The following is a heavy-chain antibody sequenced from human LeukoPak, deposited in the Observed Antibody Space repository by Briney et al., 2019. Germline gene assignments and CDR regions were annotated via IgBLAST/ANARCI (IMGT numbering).Heavy chain of an antibody. Sequence: ASVKVSCKPSGYTFTGYYMHWVGQAPGPRREWMGGISANIGGTEHAQKPQARVTMPRDTTSRTAYIDLRRVSCEHPAPYYISHNYGGDVFAFELDYWGQGTLVTVSS. CDR3: SHNYGGDVFAFELDY. V-gene: IGHV1-2*02. D-gene: IGHD2-21*01. CDR1: GYTFTGYY. CDR2: ISANIGGT. J-gene: IGHJ4*02.